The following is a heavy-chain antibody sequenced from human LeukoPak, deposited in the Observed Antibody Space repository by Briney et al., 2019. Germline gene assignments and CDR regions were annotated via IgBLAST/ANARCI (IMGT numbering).Heavy chain of an antibody. CDR1: GFTVSSNY. CDR3: ASTLWFGELLDD. Sequence: GGSLRLSCATSGFTVSSNYMSWVRQAPGKGLEWVSSISSNIDYKYYTDSVKGRFTISRDNAKNSLYLQMNSLRAEDTAVYYCASTLWFGELLDDWGQGTLVTVSS. J-gene: IGHJ4*02. V-gene: IGHV3-21*01. CDR2: ISSNIDYK. D-gene: IGHD3-10*01.